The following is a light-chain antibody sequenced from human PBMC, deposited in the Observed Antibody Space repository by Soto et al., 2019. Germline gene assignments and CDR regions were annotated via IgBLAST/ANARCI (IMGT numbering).Light chain of an antibody. V-gene: IGKV3-20*01. Sequence: IVLTQSPGTPSLSPGERANISGVPSQIVSSSYLAWYQKKPGQAPRLLIYGASSRATGISDRFSGSGSGKDFTLTISRLEPEDVAVYYCQQYGSSPTWTFGQGTKVDIK. CDR1: QIVSSSY. J-gene: IGKJ1*01. CDR2: GAS. CDR3: QQYGSSPTWT.